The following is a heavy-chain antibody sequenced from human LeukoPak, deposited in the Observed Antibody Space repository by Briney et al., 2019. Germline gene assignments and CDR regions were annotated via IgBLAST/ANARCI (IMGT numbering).Heavy chain of an antibody. CDR1: GGTFSSYA. Sequence: ASVKVSCKASGGTFSSYAISWVRQAPGQGLEWMGGIIPIFGTANYAQKFQGRVTITADESTSTAYMELSSLRSEDTAVYYCARVPGYSYDTYYFDYWGQGTLVTVSS. D-gene: IGHD5-18*01. J-gene: IGHJ4*02. CDR2: IIPIFGTA. V-gene: IGHV1-69*13. CDR3: ARVPGYSYDTYYFDY.